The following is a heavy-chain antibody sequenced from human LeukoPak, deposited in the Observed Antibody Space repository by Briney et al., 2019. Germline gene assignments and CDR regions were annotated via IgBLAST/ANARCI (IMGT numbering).Heavy chain of an antibody. V-gene: IGHV1-18*01. Sequence: ASVKVSCKASGYTFTSYGISWVRQAPGQGLEWMGWISAYNGNTNYAQKLQGRVTMTRDTSISTAYMELSRLRSDDTAVYYCARGLRLGYCSGGSCYGGFGIDYWGQGTLVTVSS. CDR2: ISAYNGNT. CDR3: ARGLRLGYCSGGSCYGGFGIDY. CDR1: GYTFTSYG. D-gene: IGHD2-15*01. J-gene: IGHJ4*02.